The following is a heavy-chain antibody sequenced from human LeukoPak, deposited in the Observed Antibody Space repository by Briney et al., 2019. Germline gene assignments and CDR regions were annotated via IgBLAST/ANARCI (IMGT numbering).Heavy chain of an antibody. D-gene: IGHD2-15*01. Sequence: PGGSLRLSCAASGFTFDDYAMHWVRQAPGKGLEWVSGISWNSGSIGYADSVKGRFTISRDNAKNSLYLQMNSLRAEDTALYYCAKDSYCSGGSCYYSSVMNFQHWGQGTLVTVSS. J-gene: IGHJ1*01. CDR3: AKDSYCSGGSCYYSSVMNFQH. CDR2: ISWNSGSI. V-gene: IGHV3-9*01. CDR1: GFTFDDYA.